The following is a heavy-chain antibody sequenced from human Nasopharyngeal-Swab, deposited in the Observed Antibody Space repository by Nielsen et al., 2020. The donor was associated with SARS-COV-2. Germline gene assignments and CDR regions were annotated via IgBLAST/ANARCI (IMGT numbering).Heavy chain of an antibody. D-gene: IGHD2-2*01. Sequence: SETLSLTCSVSGYSISSGYYWAWIRQSPEKGQEWVATVYQSGETYYNPSLRSRVTISVDTSKSQFSLKLSSVTAADTAIYYCAVGYCSSSNCYREYFQHWGQGTLVTVSS. J-gene: IGHJ1*01. CDR2: VYQSGET. CDR1: GYSISSGYY. V-gene: IGHV4-38-2*01. CDR3: AVGYCSSSNCYREYFQH.